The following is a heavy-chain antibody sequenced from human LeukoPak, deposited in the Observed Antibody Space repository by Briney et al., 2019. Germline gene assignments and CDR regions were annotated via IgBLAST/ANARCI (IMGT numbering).Heavy chain of an antibody. CDR2: IDTDGSTT. Sequence: GGSLRLSCAASGFTFINYWMSWVRQAPGKGLVWVSSIDTDGSTTRYADSVKGRFTISRDNAKNTLYLQMNSLSAEDTAVYYCARGTSSGSYWGQGTLVTVSS. CDR3: ARGTSSGSY. J-gene: IGHJ4*02. V-gene: IGHV3-74*01. D-gene: IGHD6-6*01. CDR1: GFTFINYW.